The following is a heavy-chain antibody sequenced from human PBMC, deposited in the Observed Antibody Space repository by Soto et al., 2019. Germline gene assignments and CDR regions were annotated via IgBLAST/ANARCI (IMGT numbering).Heavy chain of an antibody. CDR3: AKVSAITIFGVVPSPYFDY. D-gene: IGHD3-3*01. J-gene: IGHJ4*02. CDR2: ISGSGGST. CDR1: GFTFSSYA. Sequence: GGSLRLSCAASGFTFSSYAMSWVRQAPGKGLEWVSAISGSGGSTYYADSVKGRFTISRDNSKNTLYLQMNSLRAEDTAVYYCAKVSAITIFGVVPSPYFDYWCQGPLVTVSS. V-gene: IGHV3-23*01.